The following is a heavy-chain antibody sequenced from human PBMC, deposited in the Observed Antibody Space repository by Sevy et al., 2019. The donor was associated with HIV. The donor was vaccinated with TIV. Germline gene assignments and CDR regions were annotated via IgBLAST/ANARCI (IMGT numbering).Heavy chain of an antibody. V-gene: IGHV4-59*08. D-gene: IGHD1-26*01. CDR1: GGSITSLY. CDR3: AGENAWGRGYS. Sequence: QLLSLTCTVSGGSITSLYWNWIRQPPGKGLEWIANIYYNGHINYNPSLKSRVTLSLDTSKNQFSLRLSSVTAADTAMYYCAGENAWGRGYSWGQGTLVTVSS. CDR2: IYYNGHI. J-gene: IGHJ4*02.